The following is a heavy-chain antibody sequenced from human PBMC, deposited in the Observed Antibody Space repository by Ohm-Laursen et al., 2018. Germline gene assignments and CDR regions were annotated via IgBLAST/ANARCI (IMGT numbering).Heavy chain of an antibody. J-gene: IGHJ4*02. D-gene: IGHD6-19*01. CDR1: GYSISSGYY. CDR2: LYHGGHA. CDR3: VRGGGIAVAGE. Sequence: SDTLSLTCAVSGYSISSGYYWGWIRQPPGKGLEWIASLYHGGHAFNNPSLKSRVTMSVDTSKNHFSLNLNSVTAADTAVYYCVRGGGIAVAGEWGQGILVTVSS. V-gene: IGHV4-38-2*01.